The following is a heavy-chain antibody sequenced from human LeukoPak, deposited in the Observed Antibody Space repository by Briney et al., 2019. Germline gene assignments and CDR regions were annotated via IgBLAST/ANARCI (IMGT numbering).Heavy chain of an antibody. CDR1: GGSISSRPYC. V-gene: IGHV4-39*01. Sequence: SETLSLTCTVSGGSISSRPYCWGWIRQPPGKGLEWLGSFYYSGSTYYKPSLKSRVTISVDTSKNQISLKLSSVTAADTAVYYCARGQRAHVEWSNYMDVWGKGTTVIVSS. CDR3: ARGQRAHVEWSNYMDV. D-gene: IGHD3-3*01. CDR2: FYYSGST. J-gene: IGHJ6*03.